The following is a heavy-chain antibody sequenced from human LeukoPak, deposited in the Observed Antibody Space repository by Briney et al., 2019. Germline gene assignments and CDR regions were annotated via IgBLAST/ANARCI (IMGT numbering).Heavy chain of an antibody. J-gene: IGHJ4*02. CDR3: ARDLGSGSYPFDY. V-gene: IGHV3-20*04. Sequence: GGSLRLSCAASGFTFDDCGMSGVRKAPGKGLGWVSGINWNGGSTGYADSVKGRFTISRDNAKNSLYLQMNSLRAEDTALYYCARDLGSGSYPFDYWGQGTLVTVSS. CDR2: INWNGGST. D-gene: IGHD3-10*01. CDR1: GFTFDDCG.